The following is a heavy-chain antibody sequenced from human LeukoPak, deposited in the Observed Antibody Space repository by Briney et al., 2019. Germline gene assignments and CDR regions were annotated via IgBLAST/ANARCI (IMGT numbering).Heavy chain of an antibody. CDR2: INPDGSTT. CDR1: GFTFSTYW. V-gene: IGHV3-74*01. D-gene: IGHD3-10*01. Sequence: GGSLRLSCAASGFTFSTYWMHWVRQAPGEGPVWVSRINPDGSTTTYADSVKGRFTISRDNAKNTLYLQTNSLRAEDTAVYYCARVRVGAYDFEYWGQGALVTVSS. CDR3: ARVRVGAYDFEY. J-gene: IGHJ4*02.